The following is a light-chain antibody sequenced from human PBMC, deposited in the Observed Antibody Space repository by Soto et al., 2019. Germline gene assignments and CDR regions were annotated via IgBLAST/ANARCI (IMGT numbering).Light chain of an antibody. CDR2: DAS. Sequence: EIVLTQSPATLSLSPGERATLSCRANESINNYLAWYQQTPGQAPRLLIYDASNRAAGVPARFSASGSGTDFTLTISILEPEDFAVYYCQQRSNWPPLTFGGGTKVEIK. CDR1: ESINNY. J-gene: IGKJ4*01. CDR3: QQRSNWPPLT. V-gene: IGKV3-11*01.